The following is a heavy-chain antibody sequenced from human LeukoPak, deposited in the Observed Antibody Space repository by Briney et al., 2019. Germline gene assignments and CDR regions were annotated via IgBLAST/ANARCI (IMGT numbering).Heavy chain of an antibody. V-gene: IGHV5-51*01. J-gene: IGHJ4*02. Sequence: GESLKISCKGSGYIFSSYWIGWVRQLPGKGLEWMGIIYPGDSDTRYSPSFQGQVTISADKSISTAYLQWSSLKASDTAIYYCARQAQLAYFDYWGQGILVTVSS. CDR3: ARQAQLAYFDY. CDR2: IYPGDSDT. CDR1: GYIFSSYW. D-gene: IGHD1-1*01.